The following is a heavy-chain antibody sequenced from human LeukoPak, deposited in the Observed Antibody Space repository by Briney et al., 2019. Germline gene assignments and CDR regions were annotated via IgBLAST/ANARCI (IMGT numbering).Heavy chain of an antibody. CDR1: GYTFTSYY. CDR2: IITSGGAT. Sequence: GASVKVSCKASGYTFTSYYLHWVRQAPGQGLEWMGIIITSGGATQYAQKFQGRVSMTRDTSTSTVYMDLSSLRSEDTAVYYCARSFFGAMGYFQHWGQGTLVTVSS. J-gene: IGHJ1*01. CDR3: ARSFFGAMGYFQH. D-gene: IGHD3-3*01. V-gene: IGHV1-46*01.